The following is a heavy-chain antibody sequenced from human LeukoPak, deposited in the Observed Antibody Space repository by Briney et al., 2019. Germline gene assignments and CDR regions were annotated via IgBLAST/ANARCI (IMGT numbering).Heavy chain of an antibody. CDR1: GGSISSYY. CDR2: IYYSGST. D-gene: IGHD4-17*01. Sequence: SETLSLTCTVSGGSISSYYWSWIRQPPGKGLEWIGYIYYSGSTNYNPSLKSRVTISVDTSKNQFSLKLTSVTAADTAVYYCARDAGDLDYWGQGTLATVSS. V-gene: IGHV4-59*12. J-gene: IGHJ4*02. CDR3: ARDAGDLDY.